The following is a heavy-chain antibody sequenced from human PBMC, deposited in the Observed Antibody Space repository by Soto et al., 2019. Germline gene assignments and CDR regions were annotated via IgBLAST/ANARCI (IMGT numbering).Heavy chain of an antibody. CDR2: IYYSRTT. D-gene: IGHD5-18*01. V-gene: IGHV4-59*08. J-gene: IGHJ4*02. CDR1: GGSINNYY. CDR3: ARHRYSYGSYYFDY. Sequence: SETLSLTCSVSGGSINNYYWSWIRQPPGKGLERIGYIYYSRTTNYNPSIKSRVTISVDTSKNQFSLKLSSVTAADTAVYYCARHRYSYGSYYFDYWGQGTLVTVS.